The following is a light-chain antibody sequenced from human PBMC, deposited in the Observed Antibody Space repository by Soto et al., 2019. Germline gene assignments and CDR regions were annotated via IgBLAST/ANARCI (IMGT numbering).Light chain of an antibody. CDR2: GSS. CDR1: QIGNTNY. Sequence: EMVLTQSPGTLSLSAGERATLHCRASQIGNTNYLAWYQQRPGQPPRLLIYGSSSRAPGIPDRFSGSGSGTDFTLTISRLEPEDFAVYFCQQYGTSPMYTFGQGTKLEI. J-gene: IGKJ2*01. CDR3: QQYGTSPMYT. V-gene: IGKV3-20*01.